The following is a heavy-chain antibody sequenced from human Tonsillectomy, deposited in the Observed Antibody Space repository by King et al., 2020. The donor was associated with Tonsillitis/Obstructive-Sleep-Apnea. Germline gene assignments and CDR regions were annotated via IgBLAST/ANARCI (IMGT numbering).Heavy chain of an antibody. Sequence: VQLVESGAEVKKSGESLKISCKGSGYRFTTYWIGWVRQMPGKGLEWMGIIYPGDSDTRHSPSFQGQVTIQADKSISTAYLQWSSLKASDTAMYFCARRFPSGGHGIYYFDYWGQGTLVTVSS. D-gene: IGHD3-3*02. CDR2: IYPGDSDT. V-gene: IGHV5-51*01. CDR1: GYRFTTYW. J-gene: IGHJ4*02. CDR3: ARRFPSGGHGIYYFDY.